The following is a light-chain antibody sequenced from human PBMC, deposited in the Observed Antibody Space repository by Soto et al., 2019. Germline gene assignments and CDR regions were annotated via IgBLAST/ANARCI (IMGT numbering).Light chain of an antibody. CDR1: QSVSSN. CDR2: GAS. V-gene: IGKV3-15*01. Sequence: EIVMTQSPATLSVSPGERATLSCRASQSVSSNLAWYQQRPGQPPRLLIYGASTSATGIPGRFSGSGSGTEFTLTISSLQSEDFAVYYCLQYNKWPRTFGQGTKVDIK. CDR3: LQYNKWPRT. J-gene: IGKJ1*01.